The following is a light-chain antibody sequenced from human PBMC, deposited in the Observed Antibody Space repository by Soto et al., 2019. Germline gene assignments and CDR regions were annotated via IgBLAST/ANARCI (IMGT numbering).Light chain of an antibody. Sequence: EIVLTQSPGTLVLSPGDRATLSCRASQSVNKAYLVWYQVKLGQAPRLLIYGASNRATGLPARFSGSGSGTDFTLTISSLEPEDFAVYFCQQRSNWPITFGPGTRLEIK. J-gene: IGKJ5*01. CDR3: QQRSNWPIT. V-gene: IGKV3-11*01. CDR2: GAS. CDR1: QSVNKAY.